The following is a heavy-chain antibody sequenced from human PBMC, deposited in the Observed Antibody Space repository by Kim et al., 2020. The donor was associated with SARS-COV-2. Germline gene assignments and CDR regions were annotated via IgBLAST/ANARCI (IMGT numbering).Heavy chain of an antibody. CDR3: ARDHREWLQYTANWYFDL. CDR2: IYYSGST. D-gene: IGHD3-3*01. J-gene: IGHJ2*01. CDR1: GGSISSYY. Sequence: SETLSLTCTVSGGSISSYYWSWIRQPPGKGLEWIGYIYYSGSTNYNPSLKSRVTISVDTSRNQFSLKLSSMTAADTAVYYCARDHREWLQYTANWYFDLWGRGTLVTVSS. V-gene: IGHV4-59*01.